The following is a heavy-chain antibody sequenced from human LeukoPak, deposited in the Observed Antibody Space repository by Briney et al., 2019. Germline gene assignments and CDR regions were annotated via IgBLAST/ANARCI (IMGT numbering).Heavy chain of an antibody. CDR2: ISGSGGNT. CDR3: AKTPYSNYGGVANNWFDP. V-gene: IGHV3-23*01. Sequence: QSGGSLRLSCAASGFTFNSYAMSWVRQAPGKGLEWVSAISGSGGNTYYADSVKGRFTISRDNSRNTLYLQMNSLRAEDTAVYYCAKTPYSNYGGVANNWFDPWGQGTLVTVSS. J-gene: IGHJ5*02. CDR1: GFTFNSYA. D-gene: IGHD4-11*01.